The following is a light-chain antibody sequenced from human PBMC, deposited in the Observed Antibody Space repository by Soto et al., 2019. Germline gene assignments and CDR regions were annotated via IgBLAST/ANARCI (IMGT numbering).Light chain of an antibody. V-gene: IGKV3-20*01. J-gene: IGKJ1*01. CDR2: GTS. CDR3: QQYADSRA. CDR1: QSVSSSY. Sequence: EIVLTQSPGTLSLSPGERATLSCRASQSVSSSYLAWYQQKPGQAPRLLIYGTSSRATGIPDRFSGSGSGTDFTLTISRLEPEDFAVYYCQQYADSRAFGQGTKV.